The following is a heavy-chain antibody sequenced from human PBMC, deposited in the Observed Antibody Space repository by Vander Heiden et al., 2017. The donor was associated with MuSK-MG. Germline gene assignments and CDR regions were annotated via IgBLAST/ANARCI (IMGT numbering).Heavy chain of an antibody. Sequence: QLQLQESGPGLVKPSETLSLTCTVSGGSISSSTYYWGWIRQPPGKGLEWIASIYGRASTYYNPSLKSRVTISVDTSKNQFSLRLSSVTATDTAVYYCARRSGSGSGSYHYWGQGTLVTVSS. CDR1: GGSISSSTYY. CDR3: ARRSGSGSGSYHY. D-gene: IGHD1-26*01. J-gene: IGHJ4*02. CDR2: IYGRAST. V-gene: IGHV4-39*01.